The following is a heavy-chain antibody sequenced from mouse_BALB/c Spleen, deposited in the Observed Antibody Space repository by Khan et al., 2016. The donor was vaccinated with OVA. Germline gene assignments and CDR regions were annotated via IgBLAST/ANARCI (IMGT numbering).Heavy chain of an antibody. V-gene: IGHV9-3-1*01. D-gene: IGHD1-1*01. CDR3: ARTLYGSGYDYAMDY. CDR2: INTYTGEP. Sequence: QIQLVQSGPELKQPGETVKISCKASGYIFTNYRMTWVKQAPGKGLKWMGWINTYTGEPTYADDFKGRFAFSLETSANTAYLQINNLKNEDTATYFCARTLYGSGYDYAMDYWGQGTSVTVSS. CDR1: GYIFTNYR. J-gene: IGHJ4*01.